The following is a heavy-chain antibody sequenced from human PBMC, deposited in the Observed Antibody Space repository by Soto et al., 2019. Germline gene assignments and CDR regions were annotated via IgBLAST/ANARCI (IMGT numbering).Heavy chain of an antibody. CDR3: ARVFSSGSGWMYYFDF. CDR2: IYYTGAT. D-gene: IGHD6-25*01. J-gene: IGHJ4*02. Sequence: QVELQESGPRLVKSSGTLSRTCEVSSGSISTGNWWSWVRQPPGKGLEWIGEIYYTGATNYNPSLKSRVIMTIDKSKDQFSLILTSATAADTAVYYCARVFSSGSGWMYYFDFWGQGILVSVSS. V-gene: IGHV4-4*02. CDR1: SGSISTGNW.